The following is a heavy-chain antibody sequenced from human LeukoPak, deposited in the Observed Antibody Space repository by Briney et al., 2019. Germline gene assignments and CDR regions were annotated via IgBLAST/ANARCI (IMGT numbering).Heavy chain of an antibody. Sequence: PSETLSLTCTVFGGSITSFYWSWIWQPAGKGLEWIGRIYSSGITNYNPSLKGRVTMSLDTSENQFSLRLSSVTAADTAVYYCVRWGPHYYYYQMDVWGKGTTVTVSS. CDR2: IYSSGIT. CDR3: VRWGPHYYYYQMDV. J-gene: IGHJ6*03. D-gene: IGHD7-27*01. CDR1: GGSITSFY. V-gene: IGHV4-4*07.